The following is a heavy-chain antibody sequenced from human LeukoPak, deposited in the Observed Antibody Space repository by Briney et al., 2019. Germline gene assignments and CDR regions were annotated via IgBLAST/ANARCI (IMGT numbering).Heavy chain of an antibody. CDR2: IGSKAYGGTT. V-gene: IGHV3-49*04. J-gene: IGHJ6*03. Sequence: GGSLRLSCTASGFTFVDYALSWVGQAPGRGREGVGFIGSKAYGGTTEYAASVKGRFTISRDDSKSIAYLQMNSLKTEDTAVHYCTRTAAAGQYYYYYMDVWGKGTTVTISS. D-gene: IGHD6-13*01. CDR3: TRTAAAGQYYYYYMDV. CDR1: GFTFVDYA.